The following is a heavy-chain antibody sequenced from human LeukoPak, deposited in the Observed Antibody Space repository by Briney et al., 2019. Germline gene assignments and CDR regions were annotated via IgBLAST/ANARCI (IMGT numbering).Heavy chain of an antibody. D-gene: IGHD6-19*01. V-gene: IGHV3-30-3*01. CDR2: ISYDGSSV. J-gene: IGHJ4*02. Sequence: GSSLRLSCAASGFTVSSHGVHWVRQAPGKGLEWVAVISYDGSSVYYPDSVKGRFTISRDNSKNTLYLQMNSLRAEDTAVYYCARDARQGYSSGWDYYFDYWGQGTLVTVSS. CDR3: ARDARQGYSSGWDYYFDY. CDR1: GFTVSSHG.